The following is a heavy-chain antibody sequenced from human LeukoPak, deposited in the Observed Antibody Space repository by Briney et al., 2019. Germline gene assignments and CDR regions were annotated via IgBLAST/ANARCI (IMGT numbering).Heavy chain of an antibody. V-gene: IGHV1-69*01. CDR2: IIPIFGTA. J-gene: IGHJ5*02. Sequence: SVKVSCKASGGTFSSYAISWVRQAPGQGLEWMGGIIPIFGTANYAQKFQGRVTITADQSTSTAYMEQSSLRSEETAVYYCARGGPDIVVVPAAKRVYNWFDPWGQGTLVTVSS. D-gene: IGHD2-2*01. CDR3: ARGGPDIVVVPAAKRVYNWFDP. CDR1: GGTFSSYA.